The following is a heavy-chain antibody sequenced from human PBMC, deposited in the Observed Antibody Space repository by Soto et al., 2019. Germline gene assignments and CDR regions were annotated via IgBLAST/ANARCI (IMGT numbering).Heavy chain of an antibody. J-gene: IGHJ4*02. Sequence: PSKPPSIRSTVYGGCSDNYYWCWIRQSAEKRMEWIGRIFPGGSTHYNPSLKSRVTMSVDTSKNHFSLRLTSVTAADTAVYYCATARCGPPGCGSWIVLFDGWGQGTPVTGSS. CDR2: IFPGGST. D-gene: IGHD2-15*01. V-gene: IGHV4-4*07. CDR3: ATARCGPPGCGSWIVLFDG. CDR1: GGCSDNYY.